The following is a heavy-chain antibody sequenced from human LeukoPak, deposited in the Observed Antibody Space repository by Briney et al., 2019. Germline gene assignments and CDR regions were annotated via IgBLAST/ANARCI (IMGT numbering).Heavy chain of an antibody. J-gene: IGHJ6*03. CDR2: IYTSGST. Sequence: SETLSLTCTVSGGSISSYYWSWIRQPAGKGLEWIGRIYTSGSTNYNPSLKSRVTISVDTSKNQFSLKLSSVTAADTAVYYCARDFEYSSSEGYYYYYMDVWGKGTTVTVSS. CDR3: ARDFEYSSSEGYYYYYMDV. V-gene: IGHV4-4*07. CDR1: GGSISSYY. D-gene: IGHD6-6*01.